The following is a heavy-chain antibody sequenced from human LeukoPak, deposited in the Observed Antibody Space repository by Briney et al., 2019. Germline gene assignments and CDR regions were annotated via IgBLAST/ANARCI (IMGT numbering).Heavy chain of an antibody. CDR1: GFTFSSYD. CDR2: IGTAGDT. D-gene: IGHD6-13*01. Sequence: GGSLRLSCAASGFTFSSYDMHWVRQATGKGLEWVSAIGTAGDTYYPGSVKGRFTISRENAKNSLYLQMSSLRAGDTAVYYCARAQPIAAAGGFDYWDQGTLVTVSS. V-gene: IGHV3-13*01. CDR3: ARAQPIAAAGGFDY. J-gene: IGHJ4*02.